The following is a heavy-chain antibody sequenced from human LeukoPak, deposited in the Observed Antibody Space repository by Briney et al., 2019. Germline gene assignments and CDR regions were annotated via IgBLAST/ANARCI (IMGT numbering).Heavy chain of an antibody. CDR1: GGTFSSYA. Sequence: ASVKVSCKASGGTFSSYAISWVRQAPGQGLEWMGIINPSGGSTSYAQKFQGRVTMTRDTSTSTVYMELSSLRSEDTAVYYCARGAYYYDSSGYNYWGQGTLVTVSS. CDR3: ARGAYYYDSSGYNY. CDR2: INPSGGST. V-gene: IGHV1-46*01. D-gene: IGHD3-22*01. J-gene: IGHJ4*02.